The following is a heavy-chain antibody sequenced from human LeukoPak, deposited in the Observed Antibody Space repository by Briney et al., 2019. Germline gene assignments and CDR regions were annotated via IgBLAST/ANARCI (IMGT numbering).Heavy chain of an antibody. CDR2: IITVSGTA. J-gene: IGHJ4*02. V-gene: IGHV1-69*06. D-gene: IGHD3-3*02. CDR1: VGIFSSYA. CDR3: AKAALVGTHYFDH. Sequence: SVKVSCKASVGIFSSYAISWVRQAPGQGLEWKGRIITVSGTANYAQKFESRVTITADKSASTVYMELSSLRSEDSAVYYCAKAALVGTHYFDHWGQGTLVTVSS.